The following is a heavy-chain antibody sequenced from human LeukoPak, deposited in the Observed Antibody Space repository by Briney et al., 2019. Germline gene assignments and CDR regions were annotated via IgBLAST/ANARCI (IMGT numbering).Heavy chain of an antibody. V-gene: IGHV3-74*01. J-gene: IGHJ4*02. CDR3: ARADPHGYFDY. CDR2: INNDGSRT. CDR1: EFTFSKYW. Sequence: PGGSLRLSCVASEFTFSKYWMHWVRQARGKGLVSVSRINNDGSRTTYADSVKGRFTISRDNSKNTLYLQMNSLRAEDTAVYYCARADPHGYFDYWGQGTLVTVSS.